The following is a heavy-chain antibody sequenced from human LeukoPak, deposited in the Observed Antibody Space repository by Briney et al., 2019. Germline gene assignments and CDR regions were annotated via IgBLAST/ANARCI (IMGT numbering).Heavy chain of an antibody. V-gene: IGHV4-59*01. J-gene: IGHJ4*02. CDR2: IYYSGST. CDR1: GGSISSYY. D-gene: IGHD2-2*02. CDR3: ARNGAPGYCSSTSCYTIFDY. Sequence: SETLSLTCTVSGGSISSYYWSWIRQPPGKGLEWIGYIYYSGSTNYNPSLKSRVTISVDTSKNQFSLKLSSVTAADTAVYYCARNGAPGYCSSTSCYTIFDYWGQGTLVTVSS.